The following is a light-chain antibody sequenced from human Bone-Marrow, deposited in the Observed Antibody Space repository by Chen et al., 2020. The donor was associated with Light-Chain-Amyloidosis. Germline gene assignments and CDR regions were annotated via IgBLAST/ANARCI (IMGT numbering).Light chain of an antibody. CDR2: DDN. CDR1: STNIGRNT. CDR3: EAWHDTLNGPV. V-gene: IGLV1-44*01. Sequence: QPVLPPPPPASGTPGPTVTISCSGSSTNIGRNTVNWFQQFPGQAPKLLLYDDNQRPSGVPDRFSGSRSGTSASLAISGLQAEDEADYYCEAWHDTLNGPVFGGGTKLTVL. J-gene: IGLJ3*02.